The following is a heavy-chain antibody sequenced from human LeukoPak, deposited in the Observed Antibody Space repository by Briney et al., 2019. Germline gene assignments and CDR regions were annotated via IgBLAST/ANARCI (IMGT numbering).Heavy chain of an antibody. J-gene: IGHJ3*02. Sequence: GGSLRLSCAASGFTFSSHSMNWVRQAPGKGLEWVSSISSSSSYIYYADSVKGRFTISRDNAKNSLYLQMNSLRAEDTAVYYCARGGSTIFGVTAFDIWGQGTMVTVSS. CDR2: ISSSSSYI. V-gene: IGHV3-21*01. D-gene: IGHD3-3*01. CDR1: GFTFSSHS. CDR3: ARGGSTIFGVTAFDI.